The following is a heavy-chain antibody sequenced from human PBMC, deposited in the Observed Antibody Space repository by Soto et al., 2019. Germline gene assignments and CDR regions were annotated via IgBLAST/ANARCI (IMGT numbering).Heavy chain of an antibody. V-gene: IGHV4-30-2*01. CDR3: ARDVGSGYFDY. D-gene: IGHD1-26*01. Sequence: LSLTCAVSGGSISSGGYSWSWIRQPPGKGLEWIGYIYHSRSTYYNPSLKSRVTISVDRSKNQFSLKLSSVTAADTAVYYCARDVGSGYFDYWGQGTLVTVSS. CDR2: IYHSRST. J-gene: IGHJ4*02. CDR1: GGSISSGGYS.